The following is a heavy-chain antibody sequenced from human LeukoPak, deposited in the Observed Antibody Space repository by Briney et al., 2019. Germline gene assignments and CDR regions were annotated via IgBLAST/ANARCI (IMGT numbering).Heavy chain of an antibody. CDR3: AKVRYYDILTGYLDY. V-gene: IGHV3-30*18. CDR2: ISYDGSNK. CDR1: GFTFSSYG. D-gene: IGHD3-9*01. J-gene: IGHJ4*02. Sequence: GSLRLSCVVSGFTFSSYGMRWVRQAPGQGLEWVAVISYDGSNKYYADSVKGRFAISRDSSKNTLYLQMNSLRAEDTAVYYCAKVRYYDILTGYLDYWGQGTLVTVSS.